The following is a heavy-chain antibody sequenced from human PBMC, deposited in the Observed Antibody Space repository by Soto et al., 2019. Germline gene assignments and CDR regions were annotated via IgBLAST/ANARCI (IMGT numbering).Heavy chain of an antibody. CDR2: INLDGSEK. Sequence: EGQLVESGGGLVQPGGSLRLSCQVSGFTFRSYWMTWVRRAPGKGLEWVANINLDGSEKYYVDAVKGRFTISRDNAKNSLHRALRALRANDTTVYYCARGAMAGNEVHGDWGQGTLVTVSS. CDR3: ARGAMAGNEVHGD. CDR1: GFTFRSYW. D-gene: IGHD1-1*01. V-gene: IGHV3-7*05. J-gene: IGHJ1*01.